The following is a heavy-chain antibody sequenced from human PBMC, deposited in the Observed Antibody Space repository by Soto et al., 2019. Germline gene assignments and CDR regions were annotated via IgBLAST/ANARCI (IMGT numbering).Heavy chain of an antibody. D-gene: IGHD3-10*01. CDR2: TRNKAKSDTT. CDR3: TRAYGSGPGSSYHYAMDV. CDR1: GFTLSDHY. J-gene: IGHJ6*02. Sequence: GGSLRLSCAASGFTLSDHYMDWVRQAPGKGLEWVGRTRNKAKSDTTEYAASVKGRFTISRDDSKNSLSLQMNSLKSEDTAVYYCTRAYGSGPGSSYHYAMDVWGQGTTVTVSS. V-gene: IGHV3-72*01.